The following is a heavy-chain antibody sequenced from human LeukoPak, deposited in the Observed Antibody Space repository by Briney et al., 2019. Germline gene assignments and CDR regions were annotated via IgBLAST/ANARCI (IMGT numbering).Heavy chain of an antibody. D-gene: IGHD3-9*01. CDR2: ISSSSSYI. J-gene: IGHJ4*02. CDR1: GFTFSNYN. V-gene: IGHV3-21*01. Sequence: PGGSLRLSCAASGFTFSNYNMNWVRQAPGKGLEWVSSISSSSSYIFYADSVKGRFTISRDNAKNSLYLQMNSLRAEDTAVYYCARGDIVRMFDYWGQGTLVTVSS. CDR3: ARGDIVRMFDY.